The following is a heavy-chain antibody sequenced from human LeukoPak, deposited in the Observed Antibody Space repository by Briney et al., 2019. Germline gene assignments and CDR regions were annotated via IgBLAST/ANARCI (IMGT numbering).Heavy chain of an antibody. CDR2: ISWNSGSI. D-gene: IGHD3-22*01. J-gene: IGHJ4*02. V-gene: IGHV3-9*01. CDR1: GFTFDDYA. Sequence: GRSLRLSCAASGFTFDDYAMPWVRQAPGKGLEWVSGISWNSGSIGYAGSVKGRFTISRDNAKNSLYLQMNSLRAEDTALYYCAKGRYYDGSGPKDYWGQGTLVTVSS. CDR3: AKGRYYDGSGPKDY.